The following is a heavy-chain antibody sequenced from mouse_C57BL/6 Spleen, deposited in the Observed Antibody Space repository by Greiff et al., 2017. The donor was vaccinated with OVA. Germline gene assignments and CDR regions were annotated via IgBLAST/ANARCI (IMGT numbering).Heavy chain of an antibody. CDR3: ARNWRVITTVVATGDYYAMDY. CDR1: GFSLTSYG. J-gene: IGHJ4*01. Sequence: VHLVESGPGLVQPSQSLSITCTVSGFSLTSYGVHWVRQSPGKGLEWLGVIWSGGSTDYNAAFISRLSISKDNSKSQVFFKMNSLQADDTAIYYCARNWRVITTVVATGDYYAMDYWGQGTSVTVSS. D-gene: IGHD1-1*01. CDR2: IWSGGST. V-gene: IGHV2-2*01.